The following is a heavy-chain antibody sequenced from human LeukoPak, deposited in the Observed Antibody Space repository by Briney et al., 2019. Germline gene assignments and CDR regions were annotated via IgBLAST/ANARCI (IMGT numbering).Heavy chain of an antibody. Sequence: GGSLRLSCAASGFTFSSYVMSWVRQAPGKGLEWVSAISGSGGSTYYAHSVKGRFTISRDNSKNTVYLQMNSLRAEDTAVYYCAKDGVLLWFGELPILDYWGQGTLVTVSS. CDR1: GFTFSSYV. D-gene: IGHD3-10*01. V-gene: IGHV3-23*01. CDR2: ISGSGGST. J-gene: IGHJ4*02. CDR3: AKDGVLLWFGELPILDY.